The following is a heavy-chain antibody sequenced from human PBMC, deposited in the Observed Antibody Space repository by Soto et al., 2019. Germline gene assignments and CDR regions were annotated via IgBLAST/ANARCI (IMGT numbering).Heavy chain of an antibody. CDR1: GGSFRDYY. V-gene: IGHV4-34*01. CDR2: INHSGSF. D-gene: IGHD1-26*01. CDR3: ARLSGSNYYTVAY. J-gene: IGHJ4*02. Sequence: SETQSLTCAVYGGSFRDYYWSWIRQPPGKGLEWIGEINHSGSFNYNPSLKSRVTISVDTPKNQFSLKLSSMTAADTAVYYCARLSGSNYYTVAYWGQGILVTVSS.